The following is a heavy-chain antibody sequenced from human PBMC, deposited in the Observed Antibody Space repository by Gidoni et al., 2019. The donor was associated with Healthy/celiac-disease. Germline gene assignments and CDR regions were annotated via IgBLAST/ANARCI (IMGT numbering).Heavy chain of an antibody. CDR3: AKVGSGWYEVFDY. J-gene: IGHJ4*02. CDR2: ISGSGGST. D-gene: IGHD6-19*01. V-gene: IGHV3-23*01. CDR1: GFTFSSYA. Sequence: EVQLLESGGGLVQPGGSLRLSCAASGFTFSSYAMSWVRQAPGKGLGWVSAISGSGGSTYYADSVKGRFTISRDNSKNTLYLQMNSLRAEDTAVYYCAKVGSGWYEVFDYWGQGTLVTVSS.